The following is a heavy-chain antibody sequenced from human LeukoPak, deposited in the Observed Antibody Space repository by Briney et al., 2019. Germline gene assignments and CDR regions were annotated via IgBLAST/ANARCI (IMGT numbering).Heavy chain of an antibody. V-gene: IGHV4-59*01. Sequence: SETLSLTCTVSGGSISSYYWSWIRQPPGKGLEWIGYIYYSGSTNYNPSLKSRVTISVDTSKNQFSLKLSSVTAADTAVYYCATITEESGGYYYVGYWGQGTLVTVSS. CDR2: IYYSGST. CDR1: GGSISSYY. CDR3: ATITEESGGYYYVGY. D-gene: IGHD3-22*01. J-gene: IGHJ4*02.